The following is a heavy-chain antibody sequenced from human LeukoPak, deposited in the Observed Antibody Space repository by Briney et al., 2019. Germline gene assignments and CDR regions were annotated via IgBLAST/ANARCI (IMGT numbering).Heavy chain of an antibody. J-gene: IGHJ4*02. D-gene: IGHD1-26*01. Sequence: GGSLRLSCAASGFTFSSYSMNWVRQAPGKGLEWVSSISSSSSYIYYADSVKGRFTISRDNAKNSLYLQMNSLRAEDTAVYYCARDLMAGATPYDYWGQGTLVTVSS. CDR3: ARDLMAGATPYDY. CDR1: GFTFSSYS. CDR2: ISSSSSYI. V-gene: IGHV3-21*01.